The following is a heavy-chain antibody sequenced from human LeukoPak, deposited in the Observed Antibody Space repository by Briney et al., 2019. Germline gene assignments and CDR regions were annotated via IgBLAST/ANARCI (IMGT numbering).Heavy chain of an antibody. CDR3: VRAPGAYYFDY. CDR1: GYSISSGYY. J-gene: IGHJ4*02. V-gene: IGHV4-38-2*01. Sequence: NTSETLSLTCAVSGYSISSGYYWGWIRQPPGKGLEWIGSIYHNGGTYDNPPLKSRVSISVDTSKNQFSLKLSSVTAADTAIYYCVRAPGAYYFDYWGQGTLVTVSS. CDR2: IYHNGGT. D-gene: IGHD4-17*01.